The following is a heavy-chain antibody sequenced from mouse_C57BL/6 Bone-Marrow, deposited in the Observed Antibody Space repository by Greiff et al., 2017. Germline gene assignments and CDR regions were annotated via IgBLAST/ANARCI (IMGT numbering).Heavy chain of an antibody. CDR3: ARNPLFTTRYAMDY. CDR1: GFSLTSYG. CDR2: IWSGGST. J-gene: IGHJ4*01. V-gene: IGHV2-2*01. Sequence: QVQLQQSGPGLVQPSQSLSITCTVSGFSLTSYGVHWVRLSPGTGLEWLGVIWSGGSTDYNAAFISRLSISKDNSKSQVFFKMNSLQADDTAIYYCARNPLFTTRYAMDYWGQGTSVTVSS. D-gene: IGHD1-1*01.